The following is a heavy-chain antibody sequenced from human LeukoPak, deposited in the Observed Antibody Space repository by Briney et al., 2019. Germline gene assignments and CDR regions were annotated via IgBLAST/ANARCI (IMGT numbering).Heavy chain of an antibody. J-gene: IGHJ4*02. CDR1: GGSISSYY. Sequence: PSETLSLTCAVSGGSISSYYWSWIRQPPGKGLEWIGYIYYSGSTNYNPSLKSRVTISVDTSKNQFSLKLSSVTAADTAVYYCARGRGEDYGDYVSSGFDYWGQGTLVTVSS. CDR2: IYYSGST. CDR3: ARGRGEDYGDYVSSGFDY. D-gene: IGHD4-17*01. V-gene: IGHV4-59*01.